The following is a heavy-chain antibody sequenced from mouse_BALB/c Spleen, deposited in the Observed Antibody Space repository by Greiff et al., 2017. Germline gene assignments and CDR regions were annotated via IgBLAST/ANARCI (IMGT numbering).Heavy chain of an antibody. CDR2: IWRGGST. CDR3: AKTDSPYYAMDY. V-gene: IGHV2-5-1*01. J-gene: IGHJ4*01. CDR1: GFSLTSYG. Sequence: QVHVKQSGPSLVQPSQSLSITCTVSGFSLTSYGVHWVRQSPGKGLEWLGVIWRGGSTDYNAAFMSRLSITKDNSKSQVFFKMNSLQADDTAIYYCAKTDSPYYAMDYWGQGTSVTVSS.